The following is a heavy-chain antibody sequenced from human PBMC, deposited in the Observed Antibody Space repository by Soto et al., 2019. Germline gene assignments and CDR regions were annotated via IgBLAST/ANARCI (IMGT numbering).Heavy chain of an antibody. D-gene: IGHD3-10*01. V-gene: IGHV4-31*03. CDR2: IYYSGST. CDR1: GGSISSGGYY. CDR3: AGLLWLGELNRNFPAPDY. Sequence: PSETLSLTCTVSGGSISSGGYYWSWIRQHPGKGLEWIGYIYYSGSTYYNPSLKSRVTISVDTSKNQFSLKLSSVTAADTAVYYCAGLLWLGELNRNFPAPDYGGQGTLVTVPS. J-gene: IGHJ4*02.